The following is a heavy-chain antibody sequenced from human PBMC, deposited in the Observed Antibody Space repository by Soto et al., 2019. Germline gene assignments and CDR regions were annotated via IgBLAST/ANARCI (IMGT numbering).Heavy chain of an antibody. CDR2: IYPGDSNA. Sequence: GQFLKISCKASGYSFTTYLVVWVRLMPGKGQEWMRTIYPGDSNARYSPSFQGQVTMSADKSITTAYLQWRSLKASDTAIYYCARRAYCGGDCTRNRQYYYAMDVWGQGTTVTVSS. CDR3: ARRAYCGGDCTRNRQYYYAMDV. D-gene: IGHD2-21*02. CDR1: GYSFTTYL. J-gene: IGHJ6*02. V-gene: IGHV5-51*01.